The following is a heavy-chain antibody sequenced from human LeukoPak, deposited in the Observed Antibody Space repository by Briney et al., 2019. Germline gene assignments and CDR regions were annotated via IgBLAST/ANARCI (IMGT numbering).Heavy chain of an antibody. Sequence: LSGGSLRLSCAASGFTVSSNYMSWVRQAPGKGLEWVSVIYSGGSTYYADSVKGRFTISRDNSKNTLYLQVNSLRAEDTAVYYCASTGGSSWPYDAFDIWGQGTMVTVSP. J-gene: IGHJ3*02. D-gene: IGHD6-13*01. CDR3: ASTGGSSWPYDAFDI. CDR2: IYSGGST. CDR1: GFTVSSNY. V-gene: IGHV3-53*01.